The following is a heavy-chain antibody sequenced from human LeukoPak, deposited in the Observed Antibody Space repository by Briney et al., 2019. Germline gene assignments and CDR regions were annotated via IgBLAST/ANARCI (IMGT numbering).Heavy chain of an antibody. CDR3: ASWGSYRPNWFDP. Sequence: GGALRLSCAASGFTFSSHWMHWVRQAPGKGLVWVSRINSDGSSTSYADSVKGRFTISRDNAKNTLYLQMNSLRAEDTAVYYCASWGSYRPNWFDPWGQGTLVTVSS. D-gene: IGHD3-16*02. CDR1: GFTFSSHW. J-gene: IGHJ5*02. V-gene: IGHV3-74*01. CDR2: INSDGSST.